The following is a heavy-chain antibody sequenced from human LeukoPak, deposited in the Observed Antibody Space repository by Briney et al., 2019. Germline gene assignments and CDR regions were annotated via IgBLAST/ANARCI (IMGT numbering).Heavy chain of an antibody. CDR2: IYTSGST. CDR1: GGSIGSYY. CDR3: ARGSNLAVAGFDY. D-gene: IGHD6-19*01. J-gene: IGHJ4*02. V-gene: IGHV4-4*07. Sequence: SETLSLTCTVSGGSIGSYYWSWIRQPAGKGLEWIGRIYTSGSTNYNPSLKSRVTMSVDTSKNQFSLKLSSVTAADTAVYYCARGSNLAVAGFDYWGQGTLVTVSS.